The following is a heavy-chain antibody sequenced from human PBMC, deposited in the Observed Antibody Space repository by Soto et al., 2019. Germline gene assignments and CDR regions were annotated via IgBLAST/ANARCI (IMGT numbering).Heavy chain of an antibody. CDR3: AHGSGWLFDY. CDR1: GFSLSTRDVG. J-gene: IGHJ4*02. D-gene: IGHD6-19*01. CDR2: LYWDDDN. V-gene: IGHV2-5*02. Sequence: QITLKESGPTLVEPTQTLTLTCTFSGFSLSTRDVGVGWIRQPPGKALEWLALLYWDDDNRYSPSLRRRLTLTKDNSKNQVVLTMTNMDPVDTATYYCAHGSGWLFDYWGPGTLVTVSS.